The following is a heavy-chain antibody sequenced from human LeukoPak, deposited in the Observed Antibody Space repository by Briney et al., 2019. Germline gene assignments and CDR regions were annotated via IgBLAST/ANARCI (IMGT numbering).Heavy chain of an antibody. D-gene: IGHD3-10*01. Sequence: ASVKVSCKASGFTFSRSAVQWVRQARGQRLEWLGWIIVDSGNTHYLQKLQERVTITRDMSTNTAYVELSSLRSEDTAVYYCAADSTPMVRGTIIAFGYWGQGTQVTVSS. CDR3: AADSTPMVRGTIIAFGY. CDR2: IIVDSGNT. J-gene: IGHJ4*02. V-gene: IGHV1-58*01. CDR1: GFTFSRSA.